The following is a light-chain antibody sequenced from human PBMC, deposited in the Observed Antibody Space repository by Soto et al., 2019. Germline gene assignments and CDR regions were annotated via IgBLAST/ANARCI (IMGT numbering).Light chain of an antibody. CDR3: QHYNGYRWT. J-gene: IGKJ1*01. V-gene: IGKV3-20*01. CDR1: QSVATYY. Sequence: EIVLTQSPGTLSLSQGERATLSCRASQSVATYYLGWFQQKPGQAPTLLIYDASNRATGIPDRFSGGGSGTKFTLTISSLRPDDFATYYCQHYNGYRWTFGQGTKVDIK. CDR2: DAS.